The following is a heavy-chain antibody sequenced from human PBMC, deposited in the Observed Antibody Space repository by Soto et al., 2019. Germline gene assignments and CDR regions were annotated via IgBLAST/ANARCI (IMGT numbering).Heavy chain of an antibody. J-gene: IGHJ6*02. V-gene: IGHV3-33*01. Sequence: QVQVVESGGGMVQPGRSLRLSCAASRFTFSSFGMHWVRQAPGKGLEWVSLIWYDGSKKSYGDSVKGRFTISRDNSRNTVYLQMNSLRADDTAVYYCARDASYYSLWSGYYPSRNGMDVWGQGTTVTVSS. CDR1: RFTFSSFG. CDR2: IWYDGSKK. CDR3: ARDASYYSLWSGYYPSRNGMDV. D-gene: IGHD3-3*01.